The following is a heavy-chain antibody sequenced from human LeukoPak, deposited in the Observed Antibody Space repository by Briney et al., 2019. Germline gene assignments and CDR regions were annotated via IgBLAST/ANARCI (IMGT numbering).Heavy chain of an antibody. J-gene: IGHJ5*02. D-gene: IGHD3-22*01. V-gene: IGHV1-8*01. CDR3: ARLPVGYYDSSGYYAWFDP. CDR2: MNPNSGNT. CDR1: GYTFTSYY. Sequence: VASVKVSCKASGYTFTSYYINWVRQATGQGPEWMGWMNPNSGNTDYAQRFQGRVTMTRNTSISTAYMELSSLRSEDTAVYYCARLPVGYYDSSGYYAWFDPWGQGTLVTVSS.